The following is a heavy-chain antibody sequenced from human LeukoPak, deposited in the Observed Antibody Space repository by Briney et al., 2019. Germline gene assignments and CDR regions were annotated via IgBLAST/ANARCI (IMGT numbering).Heavy chain of an antibody. J-gene: IGHJ4*02. CDR2: IIPIFDTA. D-gene: IGHD3-22*01. CDR1: GGTFSSYA. Sequence: SLKVSCKASGGTFSSYALSWVRQTPGRGSGLRGKIIPIFDTADYTQKFQGRLTFTVDKSTGTAFMELSSLRSEDSATYYCVRDYDTSGPQKTYFDFWGQGTLVTVSS. V-gene: IGHV1-69*06. CDR3: VRDYDTSGPQKTYFDF.